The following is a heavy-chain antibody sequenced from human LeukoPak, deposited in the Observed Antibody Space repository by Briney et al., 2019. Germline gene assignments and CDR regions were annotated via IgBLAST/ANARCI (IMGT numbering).Heavy chain of an antibody. J-gene: IGHJ4*02. CDR3: ARVDKFMYSYDSSGYYRYYFDY. Sequence: KPSETLSLTCAVYGGSFSGYYWSWIRQPPGKGLEWIGEINHSGSTNYNPSLKSRVTISVDTSKNQFSLKLSSVTAADTAVYYCARVDKFMYSYDSSGYYRYYFDYWGQGTLVTVSS. V-gene: IGHV4-34*01. D-gene: IGHD3-22*01. CDR1: GGSFSGYY. CDR2: INHSGST.